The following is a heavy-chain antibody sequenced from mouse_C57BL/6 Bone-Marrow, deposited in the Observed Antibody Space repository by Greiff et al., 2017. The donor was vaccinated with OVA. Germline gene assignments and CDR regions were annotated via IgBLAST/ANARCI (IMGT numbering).Heavy chain of an antibody. V-gene: IGHV5-17*01. Sequence: EVKLMESGGGLVKPGGSLKLSCAASGFTFSDYGMHWVRQAPEKGLEWVAYISSGSSTIYYADTVKGRFTISRDNAKNTLFLQMTRLRSGGTAMYYCARDTTVVAEGFDYWGQGTTLTVSS. J-gene: IGHJ2*01. CDR2: ISSGSSTI. CDR1: GFTFSDYG. D-gene: IGHD1-1*01. CDR3: ARDTTVVAEGFDY.